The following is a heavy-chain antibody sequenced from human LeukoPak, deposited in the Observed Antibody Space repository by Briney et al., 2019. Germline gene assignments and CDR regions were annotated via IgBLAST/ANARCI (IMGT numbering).Heavy chain of an antibody. D-gene: IGHD6-19*01. J-gene: IGHJ4*02. V-gene: IGHV4-39*07. CDR3: ARVGMAGTRTFDY. CDR1: GGSISSSSYY. Sequence: PSETLSLTCTVSGGSISSSSYYWGWIRQPPGKGLEWIGSIYYSGSTYYNPSLKSRVTISVDTSKNQFSLKLSSVTAADTAVYYCARVGMAGTRTFDYWGQGTLVTVSS. CDR2: IYYSGST.